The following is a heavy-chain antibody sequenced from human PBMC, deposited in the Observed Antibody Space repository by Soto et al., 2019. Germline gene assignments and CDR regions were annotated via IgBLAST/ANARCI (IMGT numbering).Heavy chain of an antibody. CDR1: GFTFGDYG. V-gene: IGHV3-30*18. J-gene: IGHJ4*02. D-gene: IGHD4-17*01. CDR3: AKLSIQKSWAVTFDQ. Sequence: QVHLVESGGGVVQPGRSLRLSCAASGFTFGDYGMHWVRQAPGKGLEWVADISYDGSETYYADSVEGRFTVSRDNSKSVLYLQMNSLRLDDTAVYYCAKLSIQKSWAVTFDQWGQGNLVTVSS. CDR2: ISYDGSET.